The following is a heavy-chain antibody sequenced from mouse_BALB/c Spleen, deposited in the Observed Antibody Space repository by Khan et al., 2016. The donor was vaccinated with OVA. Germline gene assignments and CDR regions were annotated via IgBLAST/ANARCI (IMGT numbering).Heavy chain of an antibody. D-gene: IGHD1-1*01. V-gene: IGHV1-9*01. J-gene: IGHJ3*01. CDR3: ARGNYYGSTSWFGY. Sequence: QVRLQQSGAELMKPGASVKISCKASGYTFSSYWIEWVKQRPGHGLEWIGEILPGSNIHNYNERFKDKATFTADTSSNTAYMQLSSLTYEDSASYYCARGNYYGSTSWFGYWGQGTLVTVSA. CDR1: GYTFSSYW. CDR2: ILPGSNIH.